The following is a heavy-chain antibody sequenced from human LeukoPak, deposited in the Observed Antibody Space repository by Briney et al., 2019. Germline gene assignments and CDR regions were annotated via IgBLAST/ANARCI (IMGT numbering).Heavy chain of an antibody. D-gene: IGHD6-13*01. CDR3: AWTFGYSSSWYWDY. Sequence: ASVKVSCKASGGTFSSYAISWVRQAPGQGLEWMGGIIPIFGTANYAQKFQGRVTITADESTSTAYMELSSLRSEDTAVYYCAWTFGYSSSWYWDYWGQGTLVTVSS. V-gene: IGHV1-69*13. CDR2: IIPIFGTA. CDR1: GGTFSSYA. J-gene: IGHJ4*02.